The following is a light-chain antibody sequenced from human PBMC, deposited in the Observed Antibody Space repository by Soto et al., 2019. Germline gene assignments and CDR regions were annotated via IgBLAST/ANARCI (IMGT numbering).Light chain of an antibody. V-gene: IGKV3-20*01. Sequence: EIVLTQSPGTLSLSPGERATLSCRASQSVSSNYLAWYQQKRGQSHRLLIYGASSRATGIPDRFSGSGSGTDFTLTISRLEPEDFAVYYCQQYGSSLFTFGPGTKVDIK. CDR3: QQYGSSLFT. J-gene: IGKJ3*01. CDR1: QSVSSNY. CDR2: GAS.